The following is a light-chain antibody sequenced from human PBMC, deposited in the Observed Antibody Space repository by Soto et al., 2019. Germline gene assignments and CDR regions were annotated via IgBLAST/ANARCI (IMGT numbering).Light chain of an antibody. CDR1: QTVTKSY. J-gene: IGKJ1*01. V-gene: IGKV3-20*01. Sequence: ERVMTQSPVTLSVSPGESVTLSCRACQTVTKSYLAWYQQKPGQAPRLLIFGTSSRATGVPDRFSGSGAGTDFTLTICSLEPEDFAVYFCQQSGSSPWTFGHGTKVDI. CDR3: QQSGSSPWT. CDR2: GTS.